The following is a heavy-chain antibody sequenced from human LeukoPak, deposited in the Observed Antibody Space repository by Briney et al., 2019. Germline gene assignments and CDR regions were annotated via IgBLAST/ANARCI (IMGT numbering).Heavy chain of an antibody. CDR2: ISPYNGNT. D-gene: IGHD3-10*01. Sequence: ASVKVSCKASGYTFTSYAISWVRQAPGQGLERMGWISPYNGNTNYAQKLQGRVTMTTDTSTSTAYMELRSLRSDDTAVYYCARDLHRVVVRGVPHYYYYMDVWGKGTTVTISS. V-gene: IGHV1-18*01. J-gene: IGHJ6*03. CDR1: GYTFTSYA. CDR3: ARDLHRVVVRGVPHYYYYMDV.